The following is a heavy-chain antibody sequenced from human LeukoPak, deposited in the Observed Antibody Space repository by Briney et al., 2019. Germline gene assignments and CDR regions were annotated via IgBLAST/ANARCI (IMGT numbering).Heavy chain of an antibody. J-gene: IGHJ5*02. CDR1: GFNFNAYG. Sequence: ASVKVSCKTSGFNFNAYGIAWVRQAPGQGLEWMGWISAYNGNRNYAQNFQDRVTMTTDTATTTAYMEMRSLRSDDTAIYYCAREGSLHDGGNHYLIWFDPWGQGTLVTVSS. CDR2: ISAYNGNR. V-gene: IGHV1-18*01. D-gene: IGHD2-15*01. CDR3: AREGSLHDGGNHYLIWFDP.